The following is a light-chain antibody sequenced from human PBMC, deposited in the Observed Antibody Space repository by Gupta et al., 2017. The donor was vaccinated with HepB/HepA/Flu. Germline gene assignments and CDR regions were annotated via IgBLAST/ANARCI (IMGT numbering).Light chain of an antibody. Sequence: EIVLTQSLATLSLSPGERATLSCRASQSVSSYLAWYQQKPGQAPRLLIYDASNRATGIPARFSGSGSVTDFTLTISSLEPEDFAVYYCQQRWTFGQGTKVEIK. V-gene: IGKV3-11*01. CDR2: DAS. CDR3: QQRWT. CDR1: QSVSSY. J-gene: IGKJ1*01.